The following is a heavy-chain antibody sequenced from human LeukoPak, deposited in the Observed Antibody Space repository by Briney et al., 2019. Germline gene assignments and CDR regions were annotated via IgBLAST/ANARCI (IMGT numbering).Heavy chain of an antibody. D-gene: IGHD4-17*01. Sequence: SETLSLTCTVSGGSISTSGYYWGWIRQSPGKGLEWIGTIFNRGDTYYNPSLKSRVTISVDTSKNQFSLKLSSVTAADTAVYYCARGRSTTMTTSLAEDFDYWGQGTLVTVSS. CDR1: GGSISTSGYY. CDR3: ARGRSTTMTTSLAEDFDY. J-gene: IGHJ4*02. V-gene: IGHV4-39*07. CDR2: IFNRGDT.